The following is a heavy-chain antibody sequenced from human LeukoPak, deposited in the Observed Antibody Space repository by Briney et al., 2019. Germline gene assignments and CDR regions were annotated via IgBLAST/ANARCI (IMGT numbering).Heavy chain of an antibody. V-gene: IGHV3-7*03. J-gene: IGHJ2*01. Sequence: GGSLRLSCAASGFTFSSYWMSWVRQAPGKGLEWVANIKQDGSEKYYVDSVKGRFTISRDNAKNSLYLQMNSLRAEDTAVYYCAKVNYDFWSGDWYFDLWGRGTLVTVSS. CDR3: AKVNYDFWSGDWYFDL. D-gene: IGHD3-3*01. CDR1: GFTFSSYW. CDR2: IKQDGSEK.